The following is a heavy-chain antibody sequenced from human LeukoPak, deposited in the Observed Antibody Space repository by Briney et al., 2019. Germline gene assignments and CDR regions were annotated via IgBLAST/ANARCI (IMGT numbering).Heavy chain of an antibody. CDR1: GYRFTYYY. V-gene: IGHV5-51*01. Sequence: GESLKISFKTSGYRFTYYYIAWVRPMPGKGLEWMGIIYPGDSDTRYSPSFQGQVTISADNSMKTAYLQWNSLQASDTAIYYCARATTPAGDGDWFDPWGQGTLVTVSS. CDR2: IYPGDSDT. CDR3: ARATTPAGDGDWFDP. D-gene: IGHD4-17*01. J-gene: IGHJ5*02.